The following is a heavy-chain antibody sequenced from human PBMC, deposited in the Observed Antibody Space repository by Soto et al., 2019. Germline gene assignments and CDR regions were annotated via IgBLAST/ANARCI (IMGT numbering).Heavy chain of an antibody. Sequence: ASVKVSCKVSGYTLTELSMHWVRQAPGKGLEWMGGFDPEDGETIYAQKFQGRVTMTEDTSTDTAYMELSSLRSEDTAVYYCATDRMATRGGYNWIDYWGQGTLVTVSS. CDR2: FDPEDGET. CDR1: GYTLTELS. J-gene: IGHJ5*01. CDR3: ATDRMATRGGYNWIDY. V-gene: IGHV1-24*01. D-gene: IGHD2-2*01.